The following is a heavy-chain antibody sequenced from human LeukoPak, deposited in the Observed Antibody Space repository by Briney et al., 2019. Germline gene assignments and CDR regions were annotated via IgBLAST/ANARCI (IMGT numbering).Heavy chain of an antibody. J-gene: IGHJ4*02. CDR3: ARELAAAGYRKFDY. Sequence: SETLSLTCAVSGGSISSSNWSSWVRQPPGKGLEWIGEIYHSGSTNYNPSLKSRVTISVDKSKNQFSLKLSSVTAADTAVYYCARELAAAGYRKFDYWGQGTLVTVSS. V-gene: IGHV4-4*02. CDR2: IYHSGST. D-gene: IGHD6-13*01. CDR1: GGSISSSNW.